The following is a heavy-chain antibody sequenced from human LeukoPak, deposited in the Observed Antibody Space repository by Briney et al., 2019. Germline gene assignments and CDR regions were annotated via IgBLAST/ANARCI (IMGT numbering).Heavy chain of an antibody. CDR3: AKPRDYVWFDP. V-gene: IGHV3-23*01. CDR1: GFSFSSYA. CDR2: ISSTGGST. D-gene: IGHD4-17*01. Sequence: PGGSLRLSCAASGFSFSSYAMNWVRQAPGKGLEWVSTISSTGGSTYYADSVKGRFTISRDNSKNTLYLQMNSLRAEDTAVYYCAKPRDYVWFDPWGQGTLVTVSS. J-gene: IGHJ5*02.